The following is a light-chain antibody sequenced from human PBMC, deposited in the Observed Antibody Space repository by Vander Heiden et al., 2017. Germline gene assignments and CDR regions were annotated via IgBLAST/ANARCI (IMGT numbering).Light chain of an antibody. Sequence: QSAPTQPASVSGPPGLSVTIPCTGTSNDVGNYNLVSWYQQHPGKAPKVIIFDVKNRPSGVSTRFSGSSSGNTASLTISGLQAEDAADYYCSSYTASGPNYLVGTGTKVTVL. V-gene: IGLV2-14*02. CDR3: SSYTASGPNYL. J-gene: IGLJ1*01. CDR2: DVK. CDR1: SNDVGNYNL.